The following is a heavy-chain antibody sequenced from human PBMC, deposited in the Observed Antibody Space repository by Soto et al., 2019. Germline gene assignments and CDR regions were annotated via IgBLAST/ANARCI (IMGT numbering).Heavy chain of an antibody. D-gene: IGHD2-8*01. CDR3: ARERMVPPTHLDY. J-gene: IGHJ4*02. CDR2: ISGNSAYI. V-gene: IGHV3-21*01. CDR1: GFTFSGYS. Sequence: EVQLVESGGGLVKPGGSLRLSCTFSGFTFSGYSMGWVRQAPGKGLEWVSSISGNSAYIYYADSVKGRFTISRDNAKNSLYLQMNRLRAEDTALYYCARERMVPPTHLDYWGQGTLVTVSP.